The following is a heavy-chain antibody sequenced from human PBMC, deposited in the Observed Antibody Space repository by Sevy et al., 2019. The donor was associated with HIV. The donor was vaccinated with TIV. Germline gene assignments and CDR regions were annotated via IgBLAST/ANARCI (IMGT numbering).Heavy chain of an antibody. D-gene: IGHD2-8*01. V-gene: IGHV3-23*01. J-gene: IGHJ4*02. CDR3: AREGCTKPHDY. CDR1: GFTFSKYS. Sequence: GGSLRLSCAASGFTFSKYSMSRVRQPPRKGLEWVSTLSFGSGEINYADSVKGRFTISRDNSKNSVYLQMNNLRPEDTAVYYCAREGCTKPHDYWGQGTLVTVSS. CDR2: LSFGSGEI.